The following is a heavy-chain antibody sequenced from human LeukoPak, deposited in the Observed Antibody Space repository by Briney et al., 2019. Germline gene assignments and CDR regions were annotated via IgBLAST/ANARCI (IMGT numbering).Heavy chain of an antibody. J-gene: IGHJ4*01. V-gene: IGHV4-4*02. Sequence: GTLRLTCGVSGASISSSNRRSWVRQPPGQGLEWIGEVYQTGSTNYNPSLTSRVTLSVDKSRKQFSLDLTSVTAADTAVYYCARTVLISRVYYPEDWGEG. CDR2: VYQTGST. CDR1: GASISSSNR. CDR3: ARTVLISRVYYPED. D-gene: IGHD3-22*01.